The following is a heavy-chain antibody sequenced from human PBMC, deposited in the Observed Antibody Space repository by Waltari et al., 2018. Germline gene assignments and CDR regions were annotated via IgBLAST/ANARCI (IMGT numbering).Heavy chain of an antibody. CDR3: ASGNSHAFDL. D-gene: IGHD1-7*01. V-gene: IGHV3-74*01. Sequence: EVQLVESGGGLVQPGGSLRVSCPASGFPFSSYWMHWVRQVPGKGLVWVSRINSDGSGTSYADSAKGRFTISRDNAKNTLFLQMNSLRGEDTAVYYCASGNSHAFDLWGQGTMVTVSS. J-gene: IGHJ3*01. CDR1: GFPFSSYW. CDR2: INSDGSGT.